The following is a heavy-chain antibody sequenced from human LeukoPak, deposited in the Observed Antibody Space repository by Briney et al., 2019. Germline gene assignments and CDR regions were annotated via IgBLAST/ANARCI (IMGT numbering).Heavy chain of an antibody. CDR1: GGTFSSYA. D-gene: IGHD3-16*02. CDR3: ARDGVDDYVWGSYQVNP. J-gene: IGHJ5*02. CDR2: IIPVFGTA. V-gene: IGHV1-69*05. Sequence: SVKVSCKASGGTFSSYAISWVRQAPGQGLEWMGRIIPVFGTANYAQKFQGRVTVTTDESTSTAYMELSSLRSEDTAVYYCARDGVDDYVWGSYQVNPWGQGTLVTVSS.